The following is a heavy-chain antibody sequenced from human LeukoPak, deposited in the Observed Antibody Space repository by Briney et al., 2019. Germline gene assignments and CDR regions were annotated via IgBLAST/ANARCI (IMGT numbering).Heavy chain of an antibody. Sequence: ASVKVSCKASGYTFTSYFVHWVRQAPGQGLEWMGIINPSGGSTSYAQKFQGRDTMTRDTSTSTVYMELSRLRSEDTAVYYCARSEGYYGSGSYSDYWGQGTLVTVSS. V-gene: IGHV1-46*01. CDR2: INPSGGST. D-gene: IGHD3-10*01. J-gene: IGHJ4*02. CDR3: ARSEGYYGSGSYSDY. CDR1: GYTFTSYF.